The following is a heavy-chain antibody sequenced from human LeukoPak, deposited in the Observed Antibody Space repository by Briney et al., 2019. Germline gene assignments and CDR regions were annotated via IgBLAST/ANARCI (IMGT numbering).Heavy chain of an antibody. V-gene: IGHV4-34*01. CDR3: ARHPGYYYYYMDV. CDR2: INHRGGT. Sequence: SETLSLTCTVSGGSISSYYWSWIRQPAGKGLEWIGEINHRGGTNYNSSLKSRVTMLVDTSKKQFSLKLSSVTAADTAVYYCARHPGYYYYYMDVWGKGTTVTISS. J-gene: IGHJ6*03. CDR1: GGSISSYY.